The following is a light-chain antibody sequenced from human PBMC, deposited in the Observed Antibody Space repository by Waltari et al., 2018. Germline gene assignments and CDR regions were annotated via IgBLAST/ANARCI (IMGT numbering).Light chain of an antibody. Sequence: QSALTQPASVSGSPGQSITISCTGTSSDVGGYNYVSWYQQHPGKAPKLMIYDVSNRPSVVSNRFSGSKSGNTASRTISGIQAEDEADYYCSSYTSTDVVFGGGTKLTVL. J-gene: IGLJ2*01. CDR2: DVS. CDR3: SSYTSTDVV. V-gene: IGLV2-14*01. CDR1: SSDVGGYNY.